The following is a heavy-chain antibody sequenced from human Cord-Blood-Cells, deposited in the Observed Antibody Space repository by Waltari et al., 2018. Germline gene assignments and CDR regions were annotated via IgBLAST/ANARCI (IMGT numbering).Heavy chain of an antibody. CDR1: GFSLSTSGVG. CDR3: AHRPGGDYFYYFDY. J-gene: IGHJ4*02. Sequence: QITLKESGPTLVKPTQTLTLTCTFSGFSLSTSGVGVDWIRQPPGKALEWLALIYWNDDKRYSPSRKGKLTITKDTSKDQVVLTMTNIDPVDTATYYCAHRPGGDYFYYFDYWGQGTLVTVSS. CDR2: IYWNDDK. V-gene: IGHV2-5*01. D-gene: IGHD4-17*01.